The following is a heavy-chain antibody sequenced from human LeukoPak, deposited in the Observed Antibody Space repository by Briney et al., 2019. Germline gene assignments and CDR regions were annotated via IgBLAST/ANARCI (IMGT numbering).Heavy chain of an antibody. CDR3: ARSADSSGYFREITLYYFDY. J-gene: IGHJ4*02. CDR2: VSGSGSTV. CDR1: GFTFSDHI. D-gene: IGHD3-22*01. V-gene: IGHV3-48*04. Sequence: GGSLRLSCAASGFTFSDHIMNWVRQLPGKRLEWVAYVSGSGSTVYYADSVKGRFTISRDNAKNSLYLQMNSLRAEDTAVYYCARSADSSGYFREITLYYFDYWGQGTLVTVSS.